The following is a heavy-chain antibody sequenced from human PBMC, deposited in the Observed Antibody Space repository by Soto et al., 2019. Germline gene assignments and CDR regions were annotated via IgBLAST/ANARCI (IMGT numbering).Heavy chain of an antibody. J-gene: IGHJ4*02. CDR1: GFTFSSYA. Sequence: PGGSLRLSCAASGFTFSSYAMSWVRQAPGKGLEWVSAISGSGGSTYYADSVKGRSTISRDNSKNTLYLQMNSLRAEDTAVYYCAKDRIPDYGVDYWGQGTLVTVSS. CDR2: ISGSGGST. V-gene: IGHV3-23*01. D-gene: IGHD4-17*01. CDR3: AKDRIPDYGVDY.